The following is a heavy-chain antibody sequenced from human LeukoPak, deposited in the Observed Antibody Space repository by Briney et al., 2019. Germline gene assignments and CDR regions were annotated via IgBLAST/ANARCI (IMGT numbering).Heavy chain of an antibody. CDR3: AREMFTSNSDTGGPDIDY. J-gene: IGHJ4*02. V-gene: IGHV3-48*03. D-gene: IGHD2-8*02. CDR2: ITSSGNII. CDR1: GFTFSYYE. Sequence: PGGSLRLSCAASGFTFSYYEMNWVRQAPGKGLEWVSYITSSGNIIYYAESVKGRFTISRDNAKSSLYLQMDGLRAEDTAVYYCAREMFTSNSDTGGPDIDYWGQGTLVTVSS.